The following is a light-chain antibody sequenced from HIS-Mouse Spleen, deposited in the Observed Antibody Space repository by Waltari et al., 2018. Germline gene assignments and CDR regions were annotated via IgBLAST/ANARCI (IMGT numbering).Light chain of an antibody. Sequence: SYELTQPPSVSVSPGQTARITCPGDALPKKYASWYQQKSGQAPVLVIYEDSKRPSGSPWRFSGSSSGTMATLTISGAQVEDEADYYCYSTDSSGNHRVFGGGTKLTVL. J-gene: IGLJ2*01. CDR3: YSTDSSGNHRV. CDR2: EDS. CDR1: ALPKKY. V-gene: IGLV3-10*01.